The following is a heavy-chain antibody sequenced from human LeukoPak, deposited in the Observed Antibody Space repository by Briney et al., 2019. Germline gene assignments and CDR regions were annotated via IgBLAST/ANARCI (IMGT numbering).Heavy chain of an antibody. V-gene: IGHV4-4*07. Sequence: SETLSLTCTVSGGSISSYYWSWIRQPAGKGLEWIGRIYTSGSTNYNPSLKSRVTMSVDTSKNQFSLRLSSVTAADTAVYYCARDRYYYDSSGYYWLFDYWGQGTLVTVSS. J-gene: IGHJ4*02. CDR1: GGSISSYY. CDR2: IYTSGST. CDR3: ARDRYYYDSSGYYWLFDY. D-gene: IGHD3-22*01.